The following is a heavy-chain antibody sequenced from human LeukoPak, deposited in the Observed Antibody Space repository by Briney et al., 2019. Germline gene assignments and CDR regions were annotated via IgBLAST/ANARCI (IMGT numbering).Heavy chain of an antibody. Sequence: SETLSLTCTVSGGSISRYYWSWIRQPPGKGLEWIGYIYYSGSTNYNPSLKSRVTISVDTSKNQFSLKLSSVTAADTAVYYCARASGELYGSGSYYLDYWGQGTLVTVSS. CDR3: ARASGELYGSGSYYLDY. J-gene: IGHJ4*02. D-gene: IGHD3-10*01. V-gene: IGHV4-59*01. CDR2: IYYSGST. CDR1: GGSISRYY.